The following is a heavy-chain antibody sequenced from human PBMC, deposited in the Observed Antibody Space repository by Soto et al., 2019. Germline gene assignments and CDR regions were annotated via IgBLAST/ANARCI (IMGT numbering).Heavy chain of an antibody. J-gene: IGHJ6*02. D-gene: IGHD3-22*01. Sequence: GGSLRLSCAASGFTFSSYSMNWVRQAPGKGLEWVSYISSSSSTIYYADSVKGRFTISRDNAKNSLYLQMNSLRDEDTAVYYCAREWSSGYDPPYYYYGMDVWGQGTTVTVSS. CDR2: ISSSSSTI. CDR1: GFTFSSYS. V-gene: IGHV3-48*02. CDR3: AREWSSGYDPPYYYYGMDV.